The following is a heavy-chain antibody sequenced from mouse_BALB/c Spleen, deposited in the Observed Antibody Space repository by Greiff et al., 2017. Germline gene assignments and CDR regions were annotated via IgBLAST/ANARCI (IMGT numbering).Heavy chain of an antibody. CDR1: GYTFTSYV. D-gene: IGHD2-14*01. Sequence: QLKQSGPELVKPGASVKMSCKASGYTFTSYVMHWVKQKPGQGLEWIGYINPYNDGTKYNEKFKGKATLTSDKSSSTAYMELSSLTSEDSAVYYCARSQVRRFYYFDYWGQGTTLTVSS. V-gene: IGHV1-14*01. J-gene: IGHJ2*01. CDR2: INPYNDGT. CDR3: ARSQVRRFYYFDY.